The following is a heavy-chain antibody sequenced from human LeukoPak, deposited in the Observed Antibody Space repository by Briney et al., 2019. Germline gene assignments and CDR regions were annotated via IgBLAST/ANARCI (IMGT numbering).Heavy chain of an antibody. J-gene: IGHJ4*02. CDR2: IKSKTDGGTT. Sequence: GGSLRLSCAASGFTFSNAWMSWVRQAPGKGLEWVGRIKSKTDGGTTDYAAPVKGGFTISRDDSKNTLYLQMNSLKTEDTAVYYCTTDPITIFGVVIAFDYWGQGTLVTVSS. CDR3: TTDPITIFGVVIAFDY. CDR1: GFTFSNAW. V-gene: IGHV3-15*01. D-gene: IGHD3-3*01.